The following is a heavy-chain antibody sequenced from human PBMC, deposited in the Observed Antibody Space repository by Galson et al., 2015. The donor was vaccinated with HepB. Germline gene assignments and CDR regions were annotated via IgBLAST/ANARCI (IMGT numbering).Heavy chain of an antibody. Sequence: ETLSLTCTVSGGSISSSSYYWGWIRQPPGKGLEWIGSIYYSGSTYYNPSLKSRVTISVDTSKNQFSLKLSSVTAADTAVYYCARLNYYDSSGAIDYWGQGTLVTVSS. D-gene: IGHD3-22*01. CDR2: IYYSGST. CDR3: ARLNYYDSSGAIDY. J-gene: IGHJ4*02. CDR1: GGSISSSSYY. V-gene: IGHV4-39*01.